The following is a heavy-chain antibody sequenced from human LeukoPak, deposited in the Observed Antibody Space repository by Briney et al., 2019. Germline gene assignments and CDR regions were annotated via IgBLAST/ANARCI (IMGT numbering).Heavy chain of an antibody. J-gene: IGHJ6*03. Sequence: ASVKVSCKASGYTFTGYYINWVRQAPGQGLEWMGWINPNSAGTNYAQKFQGRVTMTRDTSISTAYMELSRLRSDDTAVYYCARAGDYYYYYMDVWGKGTTVTISS. V-gene: IGHV1-2*02. CDR2: INPNSAGT. CDR3: ARAGDYYYYYMDV. D-gene: IGHD1-14*01. CDR1: GYTFTGYY.